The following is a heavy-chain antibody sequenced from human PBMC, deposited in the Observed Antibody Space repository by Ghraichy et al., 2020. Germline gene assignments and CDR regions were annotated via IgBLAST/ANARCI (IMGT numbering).Heavy chain of an antibody. CDR1: GFTFSSYA. Sequence: GGSLRLSCAASGFTFSSYAMSWVRQAPGKGLEWVSAISGSGGSTYYADSVKGRFTISRDNSKNTLYLQMNSLRAEDTAVYYCAKSSAQQWPVYPHDKYGMDVWGQGTTVTVSS. V-gene: IGHV3-23*01. J-gene: IGHJ6*02. CDR3: AKSSAQQWPVYPHDKYGMDV. CDR2: ISGSGGST. D-gene: IGHD6-19*01.